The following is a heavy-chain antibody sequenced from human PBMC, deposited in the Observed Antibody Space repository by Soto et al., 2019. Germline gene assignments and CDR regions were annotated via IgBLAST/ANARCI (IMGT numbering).Heavy chain of an antibody. CDR2: ISKSDYT. D-gene: IGHD3-16*01. Sequence: GGSLRLSCTVSGFAFNNYGINWVRQAPGKGLEWVSSISKSDYTYYSDSVKGRFTISRDNAKNSVSLQMNTLRVEDTAVYYCAREDSIMIPEVSDFWGLGTLVTVSS. V-gene: IGHV3-21*01. J-gene: IGHJ1*01. CDR3: AREDSIMIPEVSDF. CDR1: GFAFNNYG.